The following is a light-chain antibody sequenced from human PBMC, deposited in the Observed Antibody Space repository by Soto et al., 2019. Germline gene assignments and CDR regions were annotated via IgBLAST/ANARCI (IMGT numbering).Light chain of an antibody. CDR3: QQCISYPFT. Sequence: DIQMTQSPSTLSASVGDRVTITCRASQSITRWLAGYQQKPGNAPKLLVSKASILDGGVPLRFSDSGSGTEFTLTIISLQPDDFATYYFQQCISYPFTFGQGTNLDI. V-gene: IGKV1-5*03. J-gene: IGKJ2*01. CDR1: QSITRW. CDR2: KAS.